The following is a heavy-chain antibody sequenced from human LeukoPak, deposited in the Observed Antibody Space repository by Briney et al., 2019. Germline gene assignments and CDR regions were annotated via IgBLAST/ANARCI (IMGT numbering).Heavy chain of an antibody. D-gene: IGHD2-15*01. J-gene: IGHJ6*02. CDR1: GYTFTGYY. CDR3: ARDQNCSGGSCYSDYYYYGMDV. V-gene: IGHV1-2*04. Sequence: ASVKVSCKASGYTFTGYYMHWVRQAPGQGLEWMGWINPNSGGTNYAQKFQGWVTMTRDTSISTAYMELSRLRSDDTAVYYCARDQNCSGGSCYSDYYYYGMDVWGQGTTVTVSS. CDR2: INPNSGGT.